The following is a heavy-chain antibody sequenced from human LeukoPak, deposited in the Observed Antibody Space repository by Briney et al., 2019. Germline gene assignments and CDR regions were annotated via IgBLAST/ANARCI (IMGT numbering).Heavy chain of an antibody. J-gene: IGHJ6*02. CDR3: DSVKGRFTISRDNSKNTLYLQMNSLRAEDTAVYYCAKDIFPAAMGPDYYYYYGMDV. CDR2: ISGSGGGT. CDR1: GFTFSSYA. D-gene: IGHD3-9*01. V-gene: IGHV3-23*01. Sequence: AGSLRLSCAASGFTFSSYAMSWVRQAPGKGLEWISAISGSGGGTYYPDSVKGRITISNNNSNHTLQMQSNTPNADDTPEYYPDSVKGRFTISRDNSKNTLYLQMNSLRAEDTAVYYCAKDIFPAAMGPDYYYYYGMDVWGQGTTVTVSS.